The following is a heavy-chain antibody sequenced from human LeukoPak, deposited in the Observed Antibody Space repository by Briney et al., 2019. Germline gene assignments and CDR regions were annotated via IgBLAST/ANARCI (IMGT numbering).Heavy chain of an antibody. CDR1: GFGFSSYA. Sequence: QPGGSLRLSCAASGFGFSSYAMSWVRQAPGKGLEWVSHISAGGGTIYLTDSVKGRFTISRDNSKNTLYLQMNSLRVEDTAVYYCAKAEGSGSQPFDHWGQGTLVTVSS. J-gene: IGHJ4*02. V-gene: IGHV3-23*01. D-gene: IGHD3-10*01. CDR2: ISAGGGTI. CDR3: AKAEGSGSQPFDH.